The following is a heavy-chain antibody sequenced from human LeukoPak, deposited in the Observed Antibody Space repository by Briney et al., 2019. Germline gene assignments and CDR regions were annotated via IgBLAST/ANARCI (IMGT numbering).Heavy chain of an antibody. J-gene: IGHJ4*02. CDR1: VYSYTAHY. V-gene: IGHV1-2*02. CDR2: ITHHSGGA. D-gene: IGHD3-10*01. CDR3: ARGGDTGYYFDF. Sequence: GASVAVSFMCSVYSYTAHYIHWLRHVPGQGREWRGWITHHSGGANDAQKFQSRVTMTRDTSTRTAYMELSSLRSDDTVVYYGARGGDTGYYFDFWGQGTLVTVSS.